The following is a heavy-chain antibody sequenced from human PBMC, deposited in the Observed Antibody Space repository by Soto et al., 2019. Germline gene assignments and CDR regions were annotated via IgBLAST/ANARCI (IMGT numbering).Heavy chain of an antibody. D-gene: IGHD2-21*01. V-gene: IGHV3-48*02. CDR1: GFTFSSYS. Sequence: GGSLRLSCAASGFTFSSYSMNWVRQAPGKGLEWVSYISSSSTIYYADSVKGRFTISRDNAKNSLYLQMNSLRDEDTAVYYCARAFPFIAIYGMDVWGQGTTVTVSS. CDR2: ISSSSTI. CDR3: ARAFPFIAIYGMDV. J-gene: IGHJ6*02.